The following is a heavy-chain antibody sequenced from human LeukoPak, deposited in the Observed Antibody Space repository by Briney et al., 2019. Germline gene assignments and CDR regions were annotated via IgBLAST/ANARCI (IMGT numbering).Heavy chain of an antibody. CDR2: ISGSGGST. CDR3: AKDPPLGGEDY. CDR1: GFTFSGYA. V-gene: IGHV3-23*01. D-gene: IGHD3-16*01. J-gene: IGHJ4*02. Sequence: GGSLRLSCAASGFTFSGYAMNWVRQAPGKGLEWVSAISGSGGSTYYADSVKGRFTISRDNSRNTLYLQMNSLRAEDTAVYYCAKDPPLGGEDYWGQGTLVTVSS.